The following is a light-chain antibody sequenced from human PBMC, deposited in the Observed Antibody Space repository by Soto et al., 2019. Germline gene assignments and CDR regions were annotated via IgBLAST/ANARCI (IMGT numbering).Light chain of an antibody. CDR1: SSNIGNNP. CDR3: SSYTSSSTSV. V-gene: IGLV1-44*01. Sequence: QSVLTQPPSVSGTPGQTITISCSGSSSNIGNNPVNWYQQVPGTAPKLLIHSHDQRSSGVPDRFSASKSGTSASLAISGLQSEDEADYYCSSYTSSSTSVFGGGTKLTVL. CDR2: SHD. J-gene: IGLJ3*02.